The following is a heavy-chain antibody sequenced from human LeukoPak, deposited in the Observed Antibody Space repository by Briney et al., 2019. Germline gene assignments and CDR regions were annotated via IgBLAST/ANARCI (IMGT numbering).Heavy chain of an antibody. CDR1: GGSISSYY. CDR3: ARHEYSSSWGYYYYYKDV. CDR2: IYTSGST. D-gene: IGHD6-13*01. J-gene: IGHJ6*03. V-gene: IGHV4-4*09. Sequence: SETLSLTCTVSGGSISSYYWSWIRQPPGKGLEWIGYIYTSGSTNYNPSLKSRVTISVDTSKNQFSLKLSSVTAADTAVYYCARHEYSSSWGYYYYYKDVWGKGTTVTVSS.